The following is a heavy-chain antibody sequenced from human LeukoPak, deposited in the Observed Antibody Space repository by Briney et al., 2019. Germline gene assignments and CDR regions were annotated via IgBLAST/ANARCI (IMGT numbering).Heavy chain of an antibody. Sequence: SETLSLTCTVSGDSISAYYWSWIRQPAGRGLEWIGRIHASGSTRYNPSLKSRVTMSVDTSRNQFSLKLTSVTAADTALYFCARGMSAAYDYNWFDSWGQGTLVTVSS. CDR1: GDSISAYY. J-gene: IGHJ5*01. CDR2: IHASGST. V-gene: IGHV4-4*07. CDR3: ARGMSAAYDYNWFDS. D-gene: IGHD5-12*01.